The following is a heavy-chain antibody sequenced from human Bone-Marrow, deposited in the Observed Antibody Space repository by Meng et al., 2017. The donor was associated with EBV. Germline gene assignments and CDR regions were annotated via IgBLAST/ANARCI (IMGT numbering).Heavy chain of an antibody. CDR3: ARPFPSWQSPRLDPFGA. V-gene: IGHV4-39*01. CDR1: GDSISSFYY. CDR2: VHYTGST. J-gene: IGHJ5*02. Sequence: QLQLVESGPGQLKPSETLPLTCTVSGDSISSFYYWGWIRQPPGRGLEWIGSVHYTGSTYYSPSLKSRVTVSVDTSKNQFSLRLTSVTAADTAVYYCARPFPSWQSPRLDPFGAWGQGTLVTVSS. D-gene: IGHD6-19*01.